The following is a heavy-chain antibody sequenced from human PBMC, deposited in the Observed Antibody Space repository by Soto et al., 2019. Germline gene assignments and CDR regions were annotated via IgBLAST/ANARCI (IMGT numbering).Heavy chain of an antibody. V-gene: IGHV4-4*02. CDR3: ARGRYDFWSGYYKATNNWFDP. CDR2: IYHSGST. D-gene: IGHD3-3*01. CDR1: GGSISSSNW. Sequence: SLTCAVSGGSISSSNWWSWVRQPPGKGLEWIGEIYHSGSTNYNPSLKSRATISVDKSKNQFSLKLSSVTAADTAVYYCARGRYDFWSGYYKATNNWFDPWGQGTLVTVSS. J-gene: IGHJ5*02.